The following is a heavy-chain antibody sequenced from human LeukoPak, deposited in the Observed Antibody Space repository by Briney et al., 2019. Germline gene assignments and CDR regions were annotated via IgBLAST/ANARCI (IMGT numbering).Heavy chain of an antibody. D-gene: IGHD3-10*01. Sequence: PSETLSLTCTVSGGSISSYYWSWIRQPPGKGLEWIGYIYYSGSTDYNPSLKSRVTISVDTSKNQFSLKLSSVTAADTAVYYCARWGGYYGSGRAEGIPPPRFDPWGQGTLVTVSS. CDR2: IYYSGST. CDR1: GGSISSYY. V-gene: IGHV4-59*01. CDR3: ARWGGYYGSGRAEGIPPPRFDP. J-gene: IGHJ5*02.